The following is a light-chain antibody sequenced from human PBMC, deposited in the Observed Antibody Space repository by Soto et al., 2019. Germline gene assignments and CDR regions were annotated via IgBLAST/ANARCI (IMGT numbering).Light chain of an antibody. V-gene: IGKV3-15*01. CDR2: GAS. J-gene: IGKJ4*01. Sequence: EIVMTQSPATLSVSPGERATLSCRASQSVSSNLAWYQQNPGQAPRLLVYGASTRATGIPARFSGSGSGTEFTLTISSLQSEDFAVYYCQQYNDWPGAFGGGTKVDIK. CDR1: QSVSSN. CDR3: QQYNDWPGA.